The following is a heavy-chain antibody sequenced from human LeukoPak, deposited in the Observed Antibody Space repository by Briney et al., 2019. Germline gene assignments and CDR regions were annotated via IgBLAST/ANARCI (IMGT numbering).Heavy chain of an antibody. CDR3: ARLGSFEDY. V-gene: IGHV6-1*01. D-gene: IGHD1-26*01. CDR1: GESVSSKSAT. J-gene: IGHJ4*02. CDR2: TYYRSKWYN. Sequence: SQTLSLTGAISGESVSSKSATWNWIRQSPSRGLEWLGRTYYRSKWYNDYALSVNSRITINPDTSKNQFSLQLNSVTPEDTAVYYCARLGSFEDYWGQGTLVTVSS.